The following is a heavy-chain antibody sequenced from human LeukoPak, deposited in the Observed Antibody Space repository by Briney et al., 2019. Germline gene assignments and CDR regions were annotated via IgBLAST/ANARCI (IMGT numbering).Heavy chain of an antibody. Sequence: PGGSLRLPCPASGLTVITNEMTWIRQAPGKGLEWFSVLYSDGNTKYADSVQGRFTISRDNSKNTLYLEMNSLSPDDTAVYYCARGVEPLSANTLAYWGQGTLVTVSS. V-gene: IGHV3-53*01. CDR3: ARGVEPLSANTLAY. CDR1: GLTVITNE. CDR2: LYSDGNT. D-gene: IGHD1-14*01. J-gene: IGHJ4*02.